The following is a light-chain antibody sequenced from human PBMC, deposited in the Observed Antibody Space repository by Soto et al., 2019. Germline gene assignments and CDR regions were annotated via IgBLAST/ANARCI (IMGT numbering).Light chain of an antibody. CDR2: ETN. J-gene: IGLJ2*01. CDR1: NTNIGNNY. V-gene: IGLV1-51*01. CDR3: GTWDSSLTAVV. Sequence: QSVLTQPPSVSAAPRQKVTISCSGSNTNIGNNYVSWYQPLPGTAPKLLIYETNKRPSGIPDRFSGSKSGTSASLGIIGLQAGDEADYYCGTWDSSLTAVVFGGGTKLTVL.